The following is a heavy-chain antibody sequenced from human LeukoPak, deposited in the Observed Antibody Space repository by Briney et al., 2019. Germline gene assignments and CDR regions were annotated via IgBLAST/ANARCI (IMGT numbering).Heavy chain of an antibody. D-gene: IGHD6-25*01. CDR3: AQGLLFDP. CDR2: IYYSGST. J-gene: IGHJ5*02. CDR1: GVSLSSSSYY. Sequence: SETLSLTCTVSGVSLSSSSYYWGWIRQPPGKGLERIGSIYYSGSTYYNPSLKSRYTISVATSKNQFSLKLSSVTAADTAVYYCAQGLLFDPWGQGTLVTVSS. V-gene: IGHV4-39*01.